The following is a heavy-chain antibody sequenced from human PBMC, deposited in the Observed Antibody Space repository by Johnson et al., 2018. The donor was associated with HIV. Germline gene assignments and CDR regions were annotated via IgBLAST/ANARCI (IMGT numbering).Heavy chain of an antibody. Sequence: QMLLVESGGGLVKPGRSLRLSCAASGFTFSSYGMHWVRQAPGKGLEWLAVISYDGSTKYYGDSVKGRFTISRENSKNTLYLQMNSLRAEDTAVYYCAKVGATVVTPRGEAFDIWGQGAMVTVSS. CDR1: GFTFSSYG. J-gene: IGHJ3*02. D-gene: IGHD4-23*01. CDR2: ISYDGSTK. CDR3: AKVGATVVTPRGEAFDI. V-gene: IGHV3-30*18.